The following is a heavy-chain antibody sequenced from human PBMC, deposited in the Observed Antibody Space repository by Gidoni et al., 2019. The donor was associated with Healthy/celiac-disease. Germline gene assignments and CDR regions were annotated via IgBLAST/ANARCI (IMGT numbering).Heavy chain of an antibody. V-gene: IGHV3-48*03. Sequence: EVQLVASGGGWVQPGGSLRLSCAAPGFTFSSYEMNWVRQAPGKGLEWVSYISSSGSTIYCADSVKGRFTISRDNAKNSLYLQMNSLRAEDTAVYYCASRTYFDSLDYWGQGTLVTVSS. CDR1: GFTFSSYE. D-gene: IGHD3-9*01. J-gene: IGHJ4*02. CDR3: ASRTYFDSLDY. CDR2: ISSSGSTI.